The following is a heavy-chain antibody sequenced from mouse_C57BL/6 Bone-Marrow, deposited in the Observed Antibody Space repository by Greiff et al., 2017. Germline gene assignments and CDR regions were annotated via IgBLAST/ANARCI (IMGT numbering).Heavy chain of an antibody. V-gene: IGHV1-26*01. J-gene: IGHJ2*01. Sequence: EVQLQQSGPELVKPGASVKISCKASGYTFTDYYMNWVKQSHGKSLEWIGDINPNNGGTSYNQKFKGKVTLTVDKSSSTVYMELRSQTSEDSAVYYCARWGATRDYWGQGTTLTVSS. CDR1: GYTFTDYY. CDR2: INPNNGGT. D-gene: IGHD6-1*01. CDR3: ARWGATRDY.